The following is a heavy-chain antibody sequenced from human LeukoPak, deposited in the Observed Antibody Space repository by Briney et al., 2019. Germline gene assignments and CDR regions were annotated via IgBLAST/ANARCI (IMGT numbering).Heavy chain of an antibody. CDR2: IYHSGST. V-gene: IGHV4-30-2*01. CDR1: GGSISSSGSY. D-gene: IGHD6-6*01. J-gene: IGHJ4*02. CDR3: ASIPSYYFDY. Sequence: SETLSLTCTVSGGSISSSGSYWSWIRQPPGKGLEWIGYIYHSGSTFYNPSLKSRVTISVDRSKNQFSLKLSSVTAADTAVYYCASIPSYYFDYWGQGTLVTVSS.